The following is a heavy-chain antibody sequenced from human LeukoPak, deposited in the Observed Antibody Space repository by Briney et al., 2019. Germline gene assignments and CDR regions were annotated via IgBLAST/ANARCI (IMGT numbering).Heavy chain of an antibody. CDR2: ITSSGTYI. V-gene: IGHV3-21*01. J-gene: IGHJ4*02. Sequence: GGSLRLSCATSGFTFNNYNMNWVRQAPGRALEWVSSITSSGTYIFYADSVKGRFTISRDNAKNSLYLQMNSLGPEDTAVYYCARGIFYGDYVPNFDYWGQGTLVTVSS. D-gene: IGHD4-17*01. CDR1: GFTFNNYN. CDR3: ARGIFYGDYVPNFDY.